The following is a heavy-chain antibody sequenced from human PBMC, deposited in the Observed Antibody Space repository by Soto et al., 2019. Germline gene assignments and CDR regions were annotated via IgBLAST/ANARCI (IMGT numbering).Heavy chain of an antibody. J-gene: IGHJ1*01. V-gene: IGHV3-23*01. CDR3: AKDQAAGGTISRYFQY. CDR2: ISGGGSTT. D-gene: IGHD6-13*01. Sequence: EVQLLESGGGLVQPEGSLRLSCAASGFTFSSYAMSWVRQARGKGLEWVSGISGGGSTTYYAESVKGRFTISRDNSKNTLYLQVNSLRAEDTAVYYCAKDQAAGGTISRYFQYWGQGTLVTVSS. CDR1: GFTFSSYA.